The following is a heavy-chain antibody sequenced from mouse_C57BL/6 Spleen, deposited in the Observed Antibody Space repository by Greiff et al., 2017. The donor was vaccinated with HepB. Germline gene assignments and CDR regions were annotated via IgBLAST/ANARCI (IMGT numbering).Heavy chain of an antibody. J-gene: IGHJ2*01. CDR3: ARDTTVAFDY. Sequence: VQLQQSGPELVKPGASVKISCKASGYAFSSSWMNWVKQRPGKGLEWIGRIYPGDGDTNYNGKFKGKATLTADKSSSTAYMQLSSLTSEDSAVYFCARDTTVAFDYWGQGTTLTVSS. V-gene: IGHV1-82*01. D-gene: IGHD1-1*01. CDR1: GYAFSSSW. CDR2: IYPGDGDT.